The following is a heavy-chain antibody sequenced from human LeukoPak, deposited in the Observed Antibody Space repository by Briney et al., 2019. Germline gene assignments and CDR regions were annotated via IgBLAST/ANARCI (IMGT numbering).Heavy chain of an antibody. V-gene: IGHV4-31*03. Sequence: SETLSLTCTVSGGSVRSGGYCLNWIRQHPGEGLEWIGFIYDSGNAYYNPSYNPSLKSRVTISVDTSENQFSLKLSSVTAADTAVYYCARGVWGVVVPAAMRPGYYYGMDVWGQGTTVTVSS. CDR3: ARGVWGVVVPAAMRPGYYYGMDV. CDR1: GGSVRSGGYC. CDR2: IYDSGNA. J-gene: IGHJ6*02. D-gene: IGHD2-2*01.